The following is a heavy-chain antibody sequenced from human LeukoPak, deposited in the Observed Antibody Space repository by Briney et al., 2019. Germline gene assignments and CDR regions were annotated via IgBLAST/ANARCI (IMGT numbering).Heavy chain of an antibody. V-gene: IGHV3-66*01. CDR1: GFTVSSNF. D-gene: IGHD3-9*01. CDR3: ALGLVTDY. J-gene: IGHJ4*02. Sequence: GGSLRLSCAASGFTVSSNFMSWVRQAPGKGLEWVSVIYSGGSTYYADSVKGRFTISRDNSKNALYLQMNSLRVEDTAVYYCALGLVTDYWGQGTLVTVSS. CDR2: IYSGGST.